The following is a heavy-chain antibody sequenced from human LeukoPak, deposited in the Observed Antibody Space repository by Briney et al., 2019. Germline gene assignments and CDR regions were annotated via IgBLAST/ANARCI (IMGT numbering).Heavy chain of an antibody. V-gene: IGHV4-59*01. CDR1: GGSISNYY. CDR3: ARSSGWTSRMADY. J-gene: IGHJ4*02. CDR2: IYYSGST. Sequence: PSETLSLTCTVSGGSISNYYWSWIRQPPGKGLEWIGYIYYSGSTNYSPSLKSRVTISVDTSKNQFSLKLSSVTAADTAVYYCARSSGWTSRMADYWGQGTLVTVSS. D-gene: IGHD6-19*01.